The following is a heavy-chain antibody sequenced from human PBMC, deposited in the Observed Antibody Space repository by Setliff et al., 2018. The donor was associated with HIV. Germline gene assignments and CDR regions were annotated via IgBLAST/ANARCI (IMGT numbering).Heavy chain of an antibody. V-gene: IGHV1-24*01. Sequence: ASVKVSCTVSGYTLTELTMHWVRQATGKGLEWMGRFDPEDGDTLYAQRFQGRVTMTEESSTDTAYMELGSLTSDDTAGYYCATAKEHWLTEGGFDFWGQGTLVTVSS. CDR1: GYTLTELT. D-gene: IGHD6-19*01. CDR2: FDPEDGDT. J-gene: IGHJ4*02. CDR3: ATAKEHWLTEGGFDF.